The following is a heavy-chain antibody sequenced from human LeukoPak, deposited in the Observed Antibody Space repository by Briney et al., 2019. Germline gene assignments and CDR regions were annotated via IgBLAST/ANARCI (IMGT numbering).Heavy chain of an antibody. D-gene: IGHD1-26*01. CDR1: GFTFITYT. Sequence: GGSLRLSCAASGFTFITYTMNWVRQAPGKGLEWVSSISSSSSYIYYADSVKGRFTISRDNAKNSPYLQMNSLRAEDTAVYYCAREDSGSYSINFDYWGQGTLVTVSS. V-gene: IGHV3-21*01. CDR2: ISSSSSYI. CDR3: AREDSGSYSINFDY. J-gene: IGHJ4*02.